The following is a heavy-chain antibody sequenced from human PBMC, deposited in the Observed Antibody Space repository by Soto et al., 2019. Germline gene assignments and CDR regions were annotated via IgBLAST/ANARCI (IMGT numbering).Heavy chain of an antibody. D-gene: IGHD2-2*02. CDR3: ARVKVPAAILGAFDL. CDR1: GYTFSTYG. V-gene: IGHV1-18*01. Sequence: QVQLVQSGAEMKKPGASVKVSCKASGYTFSTYGITWVRQDPGQGLDWMGWINPLKGDTNSAARFQDRVTMTTDTSTRTAYMELRSLRSDDTAVYYCARVKVPAAILGAFDLWGQGTLVTVAS. J-gene: IGHJ3*01. CDR2: INPLKGDT.